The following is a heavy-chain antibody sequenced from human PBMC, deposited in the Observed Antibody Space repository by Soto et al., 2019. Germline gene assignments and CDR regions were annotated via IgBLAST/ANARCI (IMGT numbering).Heavy chain of an antibody. V-gene: IGHV4-59*01. CDR2: IYYSGST. CDR1: GGSSSSYY. D-gene: IGHD6-6*01. Sequence: SLTCSVAGGSSSSYYRSWIRQNPGKGLEWIGYIYYSGSTNYNPSLKSRVTISVDTSKNQFSLKLSSVTAADTAVYYCAGTLPYSSSSFVDYSGQGTLVTVSS. J-gene: IGHJ4*02. CDR3: AGTLPYSSSSFVDY.